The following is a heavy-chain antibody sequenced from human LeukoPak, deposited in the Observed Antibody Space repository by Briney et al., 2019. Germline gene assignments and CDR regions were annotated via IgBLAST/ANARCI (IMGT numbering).Heavy chain of an antibody. J-gene: IGHJ4*02. CDR2: IKQDGSEK. V-gene: IGHV3-7*01. CDR1: GFTFSNAW. D-gene: IGHD5-18*01. CDR3: ARSPPWDTAMEY. Sequence: GGSLRLSCAASGFTFSNAWMSWVRQAPGKGLEWVANIKQDGSEKYYVDSVKGRFTISRDNAKNSLYLQMSSLRAEDTAVYYCARSPPWDTAMEYWGQGTLVTVSS.